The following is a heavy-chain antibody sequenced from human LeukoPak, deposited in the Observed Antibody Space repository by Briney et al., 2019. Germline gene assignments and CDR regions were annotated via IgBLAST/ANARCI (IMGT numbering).Heavy chain of an antibody. D-gene: IGHD5/OR15-5a*01. CDR2: INHSGST. V-gene: IGHV4-34*01. Sequence: PSETLSLTCTVSGGSISSYYWSWIRRPPGKGLEWIGEINHSGSTNYNPSLKSRVTISVDTSKNQFSLKLSSVTAADTAVFYCARSLSAGFDYWGQGTLVTVSS. J-gene: IGHJ4*02. CDR1: GGSISSYY. CDR3: ARSLSAGFDY.